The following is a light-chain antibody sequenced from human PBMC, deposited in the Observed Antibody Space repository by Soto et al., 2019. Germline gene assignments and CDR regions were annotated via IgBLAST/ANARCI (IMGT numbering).Light chain of an antibody. V-gene: IGLV2-14*03. CDR1: SSDVGGYNY. J-gene: IGLJ2*01. CDR2: DVN. Sequence: QSALTQPASVSGSPGQSITISCTGTSSDVGGYNYVSWYQQQPGKAPKLMIYDVNNRPSGVSNRFSGSKSGNTASLTISGLQAEDEADYYCTSYTSRSTLNVVFDGGTKVTVL. CDR3: TSYTSRSTLNVV.